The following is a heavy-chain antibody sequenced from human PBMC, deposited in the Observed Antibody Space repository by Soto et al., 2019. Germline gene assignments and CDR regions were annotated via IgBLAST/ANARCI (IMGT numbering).Heavy chain of an antibody. D-gene: IGHD4-4*01. CDR3: ARSPTTVTIYPWFDP. J-gene: IGHJ5*02. CDR1: GGSISSGDYY. V-gene: IGHV4-30-4*01. Sequence: QVQLQESGPGLVKPSQTLSLTCTVSGGSISSGDYYWSWIRQPPGKGLEWIGYIYYSGNTYYNPSLKSRVTISVDTSKNQFSLKLSSVTAADTAVYYCARSPTTVTIYPWFDPGGQGTLVTVSS. CDR2: IYYSGNT.